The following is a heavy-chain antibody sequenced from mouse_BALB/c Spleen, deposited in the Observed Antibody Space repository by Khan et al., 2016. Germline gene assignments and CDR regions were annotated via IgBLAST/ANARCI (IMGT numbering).Heavy chain of an antibody. Sequence: VQLQQSGAELVRSGASVKLSCTASGFNIKDYYMHWVKQRPEQGLEWIGWIDPENGDTEYAPKFQGKATMTADTSSNTAYLQLSSLTSEDTAFYYFNACDYNAMDYWGQGTSVTVSS. CDR3: NACDYNAMDY. V-gene: IGHV14-4*02. CDR1: GFNIKDYY. CDR2: IDPENGDT. J-gene: IGHJ4*01.